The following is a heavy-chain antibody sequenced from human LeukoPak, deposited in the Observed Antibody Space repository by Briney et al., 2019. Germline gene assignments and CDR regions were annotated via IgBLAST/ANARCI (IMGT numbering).Heavy chain of an antibody. V-gene: IGHV1-18*01. CDR2: ISAYSGNT. J-gene: IGHJ6*02. D-gene: IGHD3-9*01. CDR1: GYTFTSYG. Sequence: ASVRVSCKASGYTFTSYGISWVRQAPGQGLEWMGWISAYSGNTNYAQKLQGRVTMTTDTSTSTAYMELRSLRSDDTAVYYCARDGDGLRYFDWLLSPYYYYGMDVWGQGTTVTVSS. CDR3: ARDGDGLRYFDWLLSPYYYYGMDV.